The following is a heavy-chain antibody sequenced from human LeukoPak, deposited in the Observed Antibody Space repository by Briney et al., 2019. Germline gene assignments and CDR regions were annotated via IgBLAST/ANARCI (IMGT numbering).Heavy chain of an antibody. CDR3: ARQIWFGEDQHFDY. CDR2: IYYSGST. V-gene: IGHV4-30-4*01. CDR1: GGSISSGDYY. Sequence: PSETLSLTCTVSGGSISSGDYYWSWVRQPPGKGLEWTGYIYYSGSTYDNPSLKSRVTISVDTSKNQFSLKLSSVTAADTAVYYCARQIWFGEDQHFDYWGQGTLVTVSS. J-gene: IGHJ4*02. D-gene: IGHD3-10*01.